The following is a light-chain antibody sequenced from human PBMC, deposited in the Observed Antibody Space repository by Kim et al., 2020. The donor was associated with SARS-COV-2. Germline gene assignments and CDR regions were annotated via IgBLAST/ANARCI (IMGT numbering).Light chain of an antibody. CDR3: QQYGSSPLT. CDR2: GAS. V-gene: IGKV3-20*01. CDR1: HSVSSSY. Sequence: EIVLTQSPVTVSLSPGDRASLSCRASHSVSSSYLAWYQQKPGQAPRLLIYGASSRATGIPDRFSGSGSRTDFTLTISRLEPEDVAVYYCQQYGSSPLTFGGGTKLEI. J-gene: IGKJ4*01.